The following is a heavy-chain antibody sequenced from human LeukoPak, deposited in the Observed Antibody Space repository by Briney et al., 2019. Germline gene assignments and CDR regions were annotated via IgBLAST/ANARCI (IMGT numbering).Heavy chain of an antibody. J-gene: IGHJ4*02. Sequence: GGSLRLSCAATRFTFNIYAMHWVRQAPGKGLEWVAVISYDGSKTYYADSVKGRFTISRDNSKNTLYLQMNSLRAEDTALYYCARTVYITGSSDFDYWGQGTLVTVSS. CDR2: ISYDGSKT. D-gene: IGHD1-26*01. CDR1: RFTFNIYA. CDR3: ARTVYITGSSDFDY. V-gene: IGHV3-30-3*01.